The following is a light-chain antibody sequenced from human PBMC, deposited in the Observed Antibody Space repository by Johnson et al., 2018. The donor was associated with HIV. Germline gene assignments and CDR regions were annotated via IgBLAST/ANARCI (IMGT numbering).Light chain of an antibody. CDR3: GTWDSSLSAHYV. CDR2: EKN. J-gene: IGLJ1*01. CDR1: SSNIGNNY. Sequence: QSVLTQPPSLSAAPGQKVTISCSGSSSNIGNNYVSWYQQLPGTAPKLLIYEKNKRPSGIPDRFSASKSGTSATLGITGLQTGDEADYYCGTWDSSLSAHYVFGSGTKVTVL. V-gene: IGLV1-51*02.